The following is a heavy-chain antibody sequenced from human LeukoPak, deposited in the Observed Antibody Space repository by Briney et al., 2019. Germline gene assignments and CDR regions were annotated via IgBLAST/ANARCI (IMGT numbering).Heavy chain of an antibody. CDR2: IQSDGSYK. Sequence: QPGGSLRLSCAASGFSFNSDWMDWVRQGPGKGLEWVAGIQSDGSYKYYEDSLRGRFTISRDNFKNILYLQMNSLRAEDTAVYSCARDVDTSNHMSIFDPWGQGTLVTVSS. V-gene: IGHV3-33*08. J-gene: IGHJ5*02. CDR3: ARDVDTSNHMSIFDP. CDR1: GFSFNSDW. D-gene: IGHD3-3*02.